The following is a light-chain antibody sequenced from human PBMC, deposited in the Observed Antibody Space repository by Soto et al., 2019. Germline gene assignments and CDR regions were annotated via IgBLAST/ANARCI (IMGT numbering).Light chain of an antibody. CDR1: SSDVGGYNY. J-gene: IGLJ2*01. CDR2: EVS. Sequence: QSVLTQPPSASGSPGQSVTISCTGTSSDVGGYNYVSWYQQHPGKAPKLMISEVSKRPSGVPDRFSDSKSGNTASLTVSGLQAEDEADYYFSSFAGNNNLVFGGGTKLTVL. CDR3: SSFAGNNNLV. V-gene: IGLV2-8*01.